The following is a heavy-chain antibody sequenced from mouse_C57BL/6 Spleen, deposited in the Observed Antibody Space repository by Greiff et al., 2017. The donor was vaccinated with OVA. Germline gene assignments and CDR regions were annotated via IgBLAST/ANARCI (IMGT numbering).Heavy chain of an antibody. CDR1: GYTFTDYY. CDR2: IYPGSGNT. V-gene: IGHV1-76*01. D-gene: IGHD2-5*01. J-gene: IGHJ1*03. Sequence: VQLVESGAELVRPGASVKLSCKASGYTFTDYYINWVKQRPGQGLEWIARIYPGSGNTYYNEKFKGKATLTAEKSSSTAYMQLSSLTSEDSAVYFCARNYSNGWYFDVWGTGTTVTVSS. CDR3: ARNYSNGWYFDV.